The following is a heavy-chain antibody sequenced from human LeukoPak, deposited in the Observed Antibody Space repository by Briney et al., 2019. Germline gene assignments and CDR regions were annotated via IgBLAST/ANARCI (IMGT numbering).Heavy chain of an antibody. D-gene: IGHD2-2*01. CDR1: GGSISNKY. V-gene: IGHV4-34*01. J-gene: IGHJ6*03. CDR2: INHGGST. CDR3: ARGRTGYQLLPTKKDYSYYYIDV. Sequence: SETLSLTCTVSGGSISNKYWSWIRQPPGKGLEWIGEINHGGSTNYNPSLKSRITISVDTSKNQFSLKLSSMTAADTAVYYCARGRTGYQLLPTKKDYSYYYIDVWGKGTTVTVSS.